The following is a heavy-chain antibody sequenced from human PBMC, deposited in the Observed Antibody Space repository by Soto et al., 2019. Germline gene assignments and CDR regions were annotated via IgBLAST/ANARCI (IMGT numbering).Heavy chain of an antibody. CDR1: GFTFSSYA. J-gene: IGHJ6*02. CDR3: VKGNVDFWSGYSPSKYYYYYGMDV. V-gene: IGHV3-64D*08. D-gene: IGHD3-3*01. CDR2: ISSNGGST. Sequence: GGSLRLSCSASGFTFSSYAMHWVRQAPGKGLEYVSAISSNGGSTYYADSVKGRFTISRDNSKNTLYLQMSSLRAEDTAVYYCVKGNVDFWSGYSPSKYYYYYGMDVWGQGTTVTVSS.